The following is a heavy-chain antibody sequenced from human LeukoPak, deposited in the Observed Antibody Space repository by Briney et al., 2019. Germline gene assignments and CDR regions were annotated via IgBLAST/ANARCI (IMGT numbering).Heavy chain of an antibody. J-gene: IGHJ6*03. CDR2: IYTSGST. D-gene: IGHD4-17*01. V-gene: IGHV4-4*07. CDR3: ARVDYGDYYYYYYMDV. CDR1: GGSISSYY. Sequence: SETLSLTCTVSGGSISSYYWSWIRQPAGKGLERIGRIYTSGSTNYNPSLKSRVTMSVDTSKNQFSLKLSSVTAADTAVYYCARVDYGDYYYYYYMDVWGKGTTVTVSS.